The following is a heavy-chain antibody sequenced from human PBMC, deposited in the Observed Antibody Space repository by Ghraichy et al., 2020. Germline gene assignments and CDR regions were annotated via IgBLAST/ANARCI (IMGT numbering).Heavy chain of an antibody. Sequence: GESLNISCKGSGYSFTSYWIGWVRQMPGKGLEWMGIIYPGDSDTRYSPSFQGQVTISADKSISTAYLQWSSLKASDTAMYYCASESIRAARLAGAFDIWGQGTMVTVSS. J-gene: IGHJ3*02. D-gene: IGHD6-6*01. CDR1: GYSFTSYW. CDR2: IYPGDSDT. CDR3: ASESIRAARLAGAFDI. V-gene: IGHV5-51*01.